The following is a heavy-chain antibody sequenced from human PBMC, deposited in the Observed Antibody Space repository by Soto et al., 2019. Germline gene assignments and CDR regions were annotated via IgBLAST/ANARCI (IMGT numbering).Heavy chain of an antibody. CDR1: GYSFTSYW. D-gene: IGHD3-22*01. CDR2: IDPSDSYT. J-gene: IGHJ4*02. CDR3: ASFFSRHYDSRPPDY. V-gene: IGHV5-10-1*01. Sequence: PGESLKISCKGSGYSFTSYWISLVRQIPWKGLEWMGRIDPSDSYTNYSPSFQGHVTISADKSISTAYPQWSSLKDSDTAMYYCASFFSRHYDSRPPDYWGQTPLVTASS.